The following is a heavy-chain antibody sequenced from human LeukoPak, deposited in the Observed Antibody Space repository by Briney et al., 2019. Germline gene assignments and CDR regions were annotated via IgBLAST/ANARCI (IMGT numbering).Heavy chain of an antibody. CDR2: TNPGGSTI. Sequence: PGESLRLSCAAPGFTFSDWYMSWIRQAPGKGLEWISYTNPGGSTIYYADSVKGRFALSRDNAKNSLYLQLNSLRAEDTAVYYCARGHYGLDVWGQGTTVTVSS. J-gene: IGHJ6*02. V-gene: IGHV3-11*01. CDR3: ARGHYGLDV. CDR1: GFTFSDWY.